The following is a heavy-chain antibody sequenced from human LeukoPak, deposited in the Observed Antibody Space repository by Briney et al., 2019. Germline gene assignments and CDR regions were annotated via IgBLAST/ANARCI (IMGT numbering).Heavy chain of an antibody. CDR1: GFTFSSLA. CDR3: AKAEPVIAIWFD. D-gene: IGHD3-10*01. CDR2: ISDSGGTT. Sequence: PGGSLRLSCAASGFTFSSLAMGWVRQAPGKGLEWVSVISDSGGTTYYADSVKGRFTISRDNARNTLYLQMNSLRAEDTAVYYCAKAEPVIAIWFDWGQGTLVTVSS. V-gene: IGHV3-23*01. J-gene: IGHJ4*02.